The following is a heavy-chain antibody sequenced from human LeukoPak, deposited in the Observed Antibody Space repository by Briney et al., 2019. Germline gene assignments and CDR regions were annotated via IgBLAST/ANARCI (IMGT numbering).Heavy chain of an antibody. CDR3: ARANYYDSPHPYAFDI. D-gene: IGHD3-22*01. Sequence: SETLSLTCAVYGGSFSGYYWSWIRQPPGKGLEWIGEINHSGSTNYNPSLKSRVTISVDTSKNQFSLKLSSVTAADTAVYYCARANYYDSPHPYAFDIWGQGTMVTVSS. V-gene: IGHV4-34*01. CDR2: INHSGST. J-gene: IGHJ3*02. CDR1: GGSFSGYY.